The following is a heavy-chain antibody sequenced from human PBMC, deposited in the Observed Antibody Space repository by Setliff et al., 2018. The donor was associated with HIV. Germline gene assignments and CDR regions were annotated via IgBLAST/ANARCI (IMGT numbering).Heavy chain of an antibody. V-gene: IGHV3-48*03. CDR2: ISVSGFTI. CDR1: GFTFSTSD. CDR3: ARILDMSSRTRTLYHAMDV. Sequence: PGGSLRLSCAASGFTFSTSDMNWVRQAPGKGLEWVSFISVSGFTIHYADSVQGRFTISRDNARNSLSLQLNSLRADDTAVYYCARILDMSSRTRTLYHAMDVWGRGTTVTVSS. D-gene: IGHD3-10*01. J-gene: IGHJ6*02.